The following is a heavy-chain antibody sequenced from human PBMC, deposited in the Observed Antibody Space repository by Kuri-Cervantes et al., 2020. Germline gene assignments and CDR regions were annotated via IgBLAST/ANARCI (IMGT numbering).Heavy chain of an antibody. CDR1: GFTFSSFA. D-gene: IGHD4-17*01. CDR2: ILTSGSDNT. V-gene: IGHV3-23*01. J-gene: IGHJ4*02. Sequence: GGSLRLSCAASGFTFSSFAMSWVRQAPGKGLEWVSGILTSGSDNTYYAHSVKGRFTTSRDNSKNTLYLQMNSLRAEDTAVYYCAKEGDKTTVTIDYWGQGTLVTVSS. CDR3: AKEGDKTTVTIDY.